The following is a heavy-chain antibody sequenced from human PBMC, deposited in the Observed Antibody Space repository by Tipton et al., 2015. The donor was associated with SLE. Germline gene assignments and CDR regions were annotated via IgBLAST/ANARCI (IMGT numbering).Heavy chain of an antibody. CDR3: AGEGRESYGMDV. V-gene: IGHV3-7*01. CDR2: IKQGGSEK. Sequence: SLRLSCAASGFTFSSYWMSWVRQAPGKGLEGVANIKQGGSEKHFVDSVKGRFTISRDDAKNSLYLQMNSLRAEDTAVYYCAGEGRESYGMDVWGQGTTVTVSS. J-gene: IGHJ6*02. CDR1: GFTFSSYW.